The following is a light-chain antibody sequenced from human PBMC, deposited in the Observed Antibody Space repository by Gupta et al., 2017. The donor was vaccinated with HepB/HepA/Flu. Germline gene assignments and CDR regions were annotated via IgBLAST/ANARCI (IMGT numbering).Light chain of an antibody. CDR2: NKN. CDR3: VTYTGSSSGV. V-gene: IGLV8-61*01. J-gene: IGLJ3*02. Sequence: QTVVTQEPSFSVSPGVTVTLTCGLSSGSVSTKYYPSWYQQNPGQAPRTLIYNKNTRSSGVPDRFSGSMPGNTAALTISGRQAEDEADYYCVTYTGSSSGVFGGGTKLTVL. CDR1: SGSVSTKYY.